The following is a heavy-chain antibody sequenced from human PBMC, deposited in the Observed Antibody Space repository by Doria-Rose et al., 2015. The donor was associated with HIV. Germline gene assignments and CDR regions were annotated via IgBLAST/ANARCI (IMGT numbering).Heavy chain of an antibody. CDR1: GFTFSSHR. D-gene: IGHD3-10*01. V-gene: IGHV3-21*01. J-gene: IGHJ4*02. CDR2: ISSTSAYI. Sequence: VQLVQSGGGLVRPGGSLRLSCATSGFTFSSHRINWVRQAHGKGLEWVSSISSTSAYINYADSVRGRFTISRDNARNSLHLQMDSLRAEDTAIYYCATGVTLDYWGQGTLVTVSS. CDR3: ATGVTLDY.